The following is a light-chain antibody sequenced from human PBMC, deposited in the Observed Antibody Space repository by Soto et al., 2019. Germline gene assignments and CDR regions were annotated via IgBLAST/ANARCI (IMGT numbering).Light chain of an antibody. CDR1: QSISSW. J-gene: IGKJ1*01. CDR2: DAS. Sequence: DIQMTQSPSTLSASVGDRVTITCRASQSISSWLAWYQQKPGKAPKLLIYDASSLESGVPSRLSGSGSGTEFTLTISSLQPEDFATYYCQQSYSTPWTFGQGTKVDIK. CDR3: QQSYSTPWT. V-gene: IGKV1-5*01.